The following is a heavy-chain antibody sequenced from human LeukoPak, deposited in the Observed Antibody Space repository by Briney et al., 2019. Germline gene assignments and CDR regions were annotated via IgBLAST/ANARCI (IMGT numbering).Heavy chain of an antibody. Sequence: GGSLRLSCAASGFTFSSYEMNWVRQAPGKGLEWVSYISSSGSTIYYADSVKGRFTISRDNAKNSLYLQMNSLRAKDTAVYYCARDRVAGLYYYYYGMDVWGLGTMVTVSS. CDR3: ARDRVAGLYYYYYGMDV. CDR1: GFTFSSYE. V-gene: IGHV3-48*03. CDR2: ISSSGSTI. D-gene: IGHD6-19*01. J-gene: IGHJ6*02.